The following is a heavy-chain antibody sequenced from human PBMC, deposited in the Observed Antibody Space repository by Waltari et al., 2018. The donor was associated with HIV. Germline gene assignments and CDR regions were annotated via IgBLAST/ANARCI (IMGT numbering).Heavy chain of an antibody. D-gene: IGHD1-26*01. V-gene: IGHV3-23*01. J-gene: IGHJ4*02. CDR3: AKDSMGAIDVEDFFDF. CDR2: IRSIGYTT. Sequence: EVQLLESGGGLVQPGGSLSLPCATSGFIFSNYAMSWVRQAPGKGVGCVSTIRSIGYTTYYPDSVKGRFTTTRAKSKDTLYLQMNSLRAEDTAVYYCAKDSMGAIDVEDFFDFWGQGTLVTVSS. CDR1: GFIFSNYA.